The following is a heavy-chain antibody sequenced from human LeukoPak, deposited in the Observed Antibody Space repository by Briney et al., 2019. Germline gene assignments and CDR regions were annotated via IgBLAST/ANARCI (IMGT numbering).Heavy chain of an antibody. J-gene: IGHJ3*02. CDR2: IYYSGST. D-gene: IGHD2-15*01. CDR1: GGPISSYY. Sequence: SETLSLTCTVSGGPISSYYWNWIRQPPGKGLEWIGNIYYSGSTNYNPSLKSRVTISVDTSMTQFSLKLTSVTAADTAVYYCARGGGRGYCSGGSCYSVAFDIWGQGTMVTVSS. CDR3: ARGGGRGYCSGGSCYSVAFDI. V-gene: IGHV4-59*08.